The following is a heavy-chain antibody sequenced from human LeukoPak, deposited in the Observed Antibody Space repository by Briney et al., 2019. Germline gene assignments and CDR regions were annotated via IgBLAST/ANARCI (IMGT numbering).Heavy chain of an antibody. CDR1: GFTFSSYG. CDR2: IRYDGSNK. CDR3: AKASAGYSSSWPLPPARRSYFDL. J-gene: IGHJ2*01. V-gene: IGHV3-30*02. Sequence: PGGSLRLSCAASGFTFSSYGMHWVRQAPGKGLEWVAFIRYDGSNKYYADSVKGRFTISRDNSKNTLYLQMNSLRAEDTAVYYCAKASAGYSSSWPLPPARRSYFDLWGRGTLVTVSS. D-gene: IGHD6-13*01.